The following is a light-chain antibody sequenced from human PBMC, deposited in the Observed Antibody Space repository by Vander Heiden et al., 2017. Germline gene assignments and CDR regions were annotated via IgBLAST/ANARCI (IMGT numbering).Light chain of an antibody. J-gene: IGLJ1*01. CDR3: CSYAGSNTYV. Sequence: QSALTQPRSVSGSPGQSVTISCTGTSSDVGGYNYVSWYQQHPGKAPKLMINDVSKRPSGVPGRFSGSKSGNTASLTISGLQAEDEADYYCCSYAGSNTYVFGTGTKVTVL. CDR1: SSDVGGYNY. V-gene: IGLV2-11*01. CDR2: DVS.